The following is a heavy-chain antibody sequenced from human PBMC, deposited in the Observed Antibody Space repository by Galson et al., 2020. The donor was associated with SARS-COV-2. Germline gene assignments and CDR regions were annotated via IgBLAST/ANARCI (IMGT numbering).Heavy chain of an antibody. CDR2: IHPSDSDA. CDR1: GYSFTNYW. Sequence: GESLKIFCKGSGYSFTNYWIGWVRQMPGKGLEWMGIIHPSDSDARYSPSFQGQVTFSVDKSLSTAYLQWSSLRASDTAMYFCARTDTSMTFLFDYWGQGTLVTVSS. D-gene: IGHD2-8*01. CDR3: ARTDTSMTFLFDY. J-gene: IGHJ4*02. V-gene: IGHV5-51*01.